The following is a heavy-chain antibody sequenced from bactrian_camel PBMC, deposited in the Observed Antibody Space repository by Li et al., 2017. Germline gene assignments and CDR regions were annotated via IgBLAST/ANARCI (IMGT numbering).Heavy chain of an antibody. CDR2: HIIRDGRT. J-gene: IGHJ4*01. Sequence: QLVESGGGLAQPRESLRLSCVASGFTFSFYAMNWVRQAPGKEREGVAHIIRDGRTGYADSMKGRVTISQDNAKNNVYLEMNSLVTDDTAMYYCAAKGGSCWYGLNFNYRGQGTQVTVS. V-gene: IGHV3S42*01. CDR1: GFTFSFYA. D-gene: IGHD2*01. CDR3: AAKGGSCWYGLNFNY.